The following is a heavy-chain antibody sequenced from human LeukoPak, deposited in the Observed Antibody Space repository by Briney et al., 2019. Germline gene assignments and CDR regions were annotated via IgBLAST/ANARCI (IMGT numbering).Heavy chain of an antibody. CDR1: GGSISSGGYY. Sequence: SSETLSLTCTVSGGSISSGGYYWSWIRQHPGKGLGWIGYIYYSGSTYYNPSLKSRVTISVDTSKNQFSLKLSSVTAADTAVYYCARLGRYSSHFDHWGQGTLVTVSS. CDR3: ARLGRYSSHFDH. J-gene: IGHJ4*02. D-gene: IGHD6-19*01. V-gene: IGHV4-31*03. CDR2: IYYSGST.